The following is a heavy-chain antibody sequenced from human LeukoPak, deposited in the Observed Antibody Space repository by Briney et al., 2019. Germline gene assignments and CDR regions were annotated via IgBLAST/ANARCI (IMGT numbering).Heavy chain of an antibody. CDR3: ARLWSYGYFDY. J-gene: IGHJ4*02. CDR1: GGSISSSNYS. CDR2: MYYSGNS. D-gene: IGHD5-18*01. V-gene: IGHV4-39*01. Sequence: SETLSLTYTVSGGSISSSNYSWGWIRRPPGKGLEWIGNMYYSGNSYYKPSLKSRVTISVDTSKNQFSLKLSSVTAADTAVYYCARLWSYGYFDYWGQGTLVTVSS.